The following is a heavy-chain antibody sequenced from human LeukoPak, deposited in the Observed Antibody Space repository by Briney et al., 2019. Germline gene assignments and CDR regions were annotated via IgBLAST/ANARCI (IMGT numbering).Heavy chain of an antibody. CDR2: IYYSGST. CDR3: ARGTGTTSDYYYGMDV. CDR1: GGSVSSGSYY. D-gene: IGHD1-1*01. Sequence: SETLSLTCTASGGSVSSGSYYWSWIRQPPGKGLEWIGYIYYSGSTNYNPSLKSRVTISVDTSKNQFSLKLSSVTAADTAVYYCARGTGTTSDYYYGMDVWGQGTTVTVSS. J-gene: IGHJ6*02. V-gene: IGHV4-61*01.